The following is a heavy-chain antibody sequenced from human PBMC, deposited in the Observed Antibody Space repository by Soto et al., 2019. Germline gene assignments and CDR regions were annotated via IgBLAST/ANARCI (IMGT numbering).Heavy chain of an antibody. V-gene: IGHV4-59*01. J-gene: IGHJ6*02. Sequence: PSETLSLTCPVSGGSISSYYWDWIRQPPGKGLEWIGYIYYSGSTNYNPSLKSRVTISVDTSKNQFSLKLSSVTAADTAVYYCARSGDYDYYYYGMDVWGQGTTVTVSS. D-gene: IGHD4-17*01. CDR2: IYYSGST. CDR3: ARSGDYDYYYYGMDV. CDR1: GGSISSYY.